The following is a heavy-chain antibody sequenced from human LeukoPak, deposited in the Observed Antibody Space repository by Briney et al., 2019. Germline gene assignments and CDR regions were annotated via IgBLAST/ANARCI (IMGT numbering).Heavy chain of an antibody. CDR1: GFTFSSHS. V-gene: IGHV3-21*01. CDR3: ARDAIAVAARPFDY. CDR2: ISSSSSYI. Sequence: GGSLRLSCAASGFTFSSHSMNWVRQAPGKGLEWVSSISSSSSYIYYADSVKGRFTISRDNAKNSLYLQMKSLRAEDTAVYYCARDAIAVAARPFDYWGQGTLVTVSS. J-gene: IGHJ4*02. D-gene: IGHD6-19*01.